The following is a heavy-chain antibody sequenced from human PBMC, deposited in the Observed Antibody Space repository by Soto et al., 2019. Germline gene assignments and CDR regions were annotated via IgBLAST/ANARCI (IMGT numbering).Heavy chain of an antibody. Sequence: PVGSLILSCAASGFTFSSYSRHWVRQAPGKGLEWVAVISYDGSNKYYADSVKGRFTISRDNSKNTLYLQMNSRRAEDTAVYYCAKDQNYKRITSSCPDYWGQGTLVTVSS. V-gene: IGHV3-30*04. CDR2: ISYDGSNK. CDR1: GFTFSSYS. D-gene: IGHD2-2*01. CDR3: AKDQNYKRITSSCPDY. J-gene: IGHJ4*02.